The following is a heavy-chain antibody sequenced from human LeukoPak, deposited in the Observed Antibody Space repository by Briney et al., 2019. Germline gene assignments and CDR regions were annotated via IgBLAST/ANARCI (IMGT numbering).Heavy chain of an antibody. V-gene: IGHV3-7*01. J-gene: IGHJ4*02. CDR2: IKGDGSEK. CDR1: EFTFSNYW. D-gene: IGHD3/OR15-3a*01. Sequence: PGGSLRLSCVASEFTFSNYWMSWVRQAPGKGLEWVANIKGDGSEKKYVDSVGGRFTISRDNAKNSLYLQMNSLRAEDTALYYCARDWTDVNGVGRALDYWGQGTLVTVSS. CDR3: ARDWTDVNGVGRALDY.